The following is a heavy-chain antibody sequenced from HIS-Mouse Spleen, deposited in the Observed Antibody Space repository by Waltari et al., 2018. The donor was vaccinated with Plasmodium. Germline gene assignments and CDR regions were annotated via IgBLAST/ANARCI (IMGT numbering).Heavy chain of an antibody. D-gene: IGHD3-10*01. Sequence: QVQLQQWGAGLLKPSETLSLTCAVYGGSFSGYYWSWIRQPPGKGLEWIGEINHSGSTNYNPALKSRVTISVDTSKNQFSLKVSSVTAADTAVYYCASSGSGSYYYWGQGTLVTVSS. CDR3: ASSGSGSYYY. CDR1: GGSFSGYY. V-gene: IGHV4-34*01. CDR2: INHSGST. J-gene: IGHJ4*02.